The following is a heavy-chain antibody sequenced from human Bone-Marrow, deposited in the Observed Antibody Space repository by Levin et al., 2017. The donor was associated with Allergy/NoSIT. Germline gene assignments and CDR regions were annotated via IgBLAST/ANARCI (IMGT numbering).Heavy chain of an antibody. CDR3: AREPPAAGPITNNYYYGMDV. Sequence: ASVKVSCKTSGYSFSDYGISWVRQAPGQGLEWMGWISGYNGNTKYAQKLQGRVTMTTDTSTSTVYMELRSLRSDDTAVYYYAREPPAAGPITNNYYYGMDVWGQGTTVTVSS. CDR1: GYSFSDYG. V-gene: IGHV1-18*01. CDR2: ISGYNGNT. J-gene: IGHJ6*02. D-gene: IGHD6-13*01.